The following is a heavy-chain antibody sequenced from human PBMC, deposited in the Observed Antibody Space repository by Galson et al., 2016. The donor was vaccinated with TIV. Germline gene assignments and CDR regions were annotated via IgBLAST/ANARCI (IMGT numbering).Heavy chain of an antibody. D-gene: IGHD5-24*01. J-gene: IGHJ6*02. CDR1: GFTFSSYA. CDR3: AKQFVDV. CDR2: ISENSGST. V-gene: IGHV3-23*01. Sequence: SLRLSCAASGFTFSSYAMNWVRQAPGKGLEWVSSISENSGSTDYADSVKGRFTISRDNSKNTPYLQMDSLRAEDTAVYYCAKQFVDVWGQGTTVTVSS.